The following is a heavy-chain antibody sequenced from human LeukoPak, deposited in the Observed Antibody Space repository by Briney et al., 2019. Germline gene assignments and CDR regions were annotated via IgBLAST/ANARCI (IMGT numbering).Heavy chain of an antibody. CDR1: GYTFTGYY. Sequence: ASVKVSCKASGYTFTGYYIHWVRQAPGQGLEWIGWINPNSGGTNYAQKFQGRVTMTRDTSISTAYMELSRLRSDDTAVYYCASRPDVGATADYLGQGSLVTVSS. CDR3: ASRPDVGATADY. CDR2: INPNSGGT. J-gene: IGHJ4*02. V-gene: IGHV1-2*02. D-gene: IGHD1-26*01.